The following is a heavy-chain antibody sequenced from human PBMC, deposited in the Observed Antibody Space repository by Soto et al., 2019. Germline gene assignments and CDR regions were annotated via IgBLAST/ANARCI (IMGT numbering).Heavy chain of an antibody. Sequence: PSETLSLTCAVSGGSISSGGYSWSWIRQPPGKGLEWIGYIYHSGSTYYNPSLKSRVTISVDRSKNQFSLKLSSVTAADTAVYYCATITGTTGADYWGQGTLVTGS. V-gene: IGHV4-30-2*01. CDR3: ATITGTTGADY. CDR2: IYHSGST. D-gene: IGHD1-20*01. CDR1: GGSISSGGYS. J-gene: IGHJ4*02.